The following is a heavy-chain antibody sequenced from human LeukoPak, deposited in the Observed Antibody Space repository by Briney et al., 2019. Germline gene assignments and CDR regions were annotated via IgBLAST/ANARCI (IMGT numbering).Heavy chain of an antibody. CDR1: GGSISSSSYY. V-gene: IGHV4-39*07. CDR2: IYYSGST. D-gene: IGHD1-26*01. J-gene: IGHJ5*02. CDR3: ARDSGSSPINWFDP. Sequence: SETLSLTCTVSGGSISSSSYYWGWIRQPPGKGLEWTGSIYYSGSTYYNPSLKSRVTISVDTSKNQFSLKLSSVTAADTAVYYCARDSGSSPINWFDPWGQGTLVTVSS.